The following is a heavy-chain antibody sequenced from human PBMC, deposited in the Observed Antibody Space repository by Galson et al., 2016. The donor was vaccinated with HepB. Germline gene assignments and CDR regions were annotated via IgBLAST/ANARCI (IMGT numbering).Heavy chain of an antibody. J-gene: IGHJ4*02. D-gene: IGHD6-19*01. CDR1: GFNFRSHW. Sequence: SLRLSCAASGFNFRSHWMTWVRQAPGKGLEWVANIKQDGSERNYMDSVKGRFTISRDNAKTSLYLQMNSLRVEDTAVYYCARVAPVYRYSSGWRYFDHWGQGTLVIVSS. V-gene: IGHV3-7*03. CDR2: IKQDGSER. CDR3: ARVAPVYRYSSGWRYFDH.